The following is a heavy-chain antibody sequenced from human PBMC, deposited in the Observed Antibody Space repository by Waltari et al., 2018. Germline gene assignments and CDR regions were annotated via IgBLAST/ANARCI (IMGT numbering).Heavy chain of an antibody. D-gene: IGHD5-18*01. Sequence: EVQLLESGGGLVQPGGSLRLSCAASGFTFSSYAMSWHRRAPGKGLEWVSAISGSCVSTYYADSVKGRFTISRDNSKNTLYLQMNSLRAEDTAVYYCAKGFGYSYGPTFDYWGQGTLVTVSS. CDR2: ISGSCVST. V-gene: IGHV3-23*01. J-gene: IGHJ4*02. CDR1: GFTFSSYA. CDR3: AKGFGYSYGPTFDY.